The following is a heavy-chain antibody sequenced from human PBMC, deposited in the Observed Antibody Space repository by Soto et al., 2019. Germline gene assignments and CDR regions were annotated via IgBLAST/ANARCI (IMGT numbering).Heavy chain of an antibody. D-gene: IGHD4-17*01. CDR2: IYYSGST. CDR1: GGSISSGGYY. J-gene: IGHJ2*01. V-gene: IGHV4-31*03. CDR3: ASGVGVMTTVTTWYFDL. Sequence: SETLSLTCTVSGGSISSGGYYWSWIRQHPGKGLEWIGYIYYSGSTYYNPSLKSRVTISVDTSKNQFSLKLSSVTAADTAVYYCASGVGVMTTVTTWYFDLWGRGTLVTVSS.